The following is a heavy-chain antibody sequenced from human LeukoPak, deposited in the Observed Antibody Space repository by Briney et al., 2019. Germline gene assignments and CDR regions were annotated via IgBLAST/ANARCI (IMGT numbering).Heavy chain of an antibody. CDR2: ISAGGGST. Sequence: GSLRLSCAASGFTFSSYAMSWVRQAPGKGLEWVSAISAGGGSTYNADFVKGRFTISRDNSYNTVSLQMNSLRDEDTGVYYCAKGLRTGVGPYMGYHYYMDVWGKGATVTVSS. CDR1: GFTFSSYA. CDR3: AKGLRTGVGPYMGYHYYMDV. D-gene: IGHD3-16*01. J-gene: IGHJ6*03. V-gene: IGHV3-23*01.